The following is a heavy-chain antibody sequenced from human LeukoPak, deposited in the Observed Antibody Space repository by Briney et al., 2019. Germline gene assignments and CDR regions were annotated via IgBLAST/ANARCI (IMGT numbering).Heavy chain of an antibody. Sequence: GGSLRLSCAASGFSFSTYGMRWVRQAPGKGLEWVAFIRYDGSDKYYVDSVRGRFTISRDNSKNTVYLQMSGLRAEDTAVYYCAREVRGYYFDYWGQGTLVTASS. CDR2: IRYDGSDK. D-gene: IGHD5-12*01. V-gene: IGHV3-30*02. J-gene: IGHJ4*02. CDR3: AREVRGYYFDY. CDR1: GFSFSTYG.